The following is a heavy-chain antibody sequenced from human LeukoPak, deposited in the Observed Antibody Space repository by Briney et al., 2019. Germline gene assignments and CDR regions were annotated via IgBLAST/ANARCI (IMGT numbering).Heavy chain of an antibody. D-gene: IGHD5-12*01. CDR3: VRDGGVSGYDLLDY. V-gene: IGHV3-7*01. Sequence: PGRSLRLSCAASGFTFSNWMSWARQAPGKGLEWVAHINQDGSEEHYMASAKARFIITRGNAKNPLSLQMDSLRAEDTAVYYCVRDGGVSGYDLLDYWGQGTVVTVSS. J-gene: IGHJ4*02. CDR1: GFTFSNW. CDR2: INQDGSEE.